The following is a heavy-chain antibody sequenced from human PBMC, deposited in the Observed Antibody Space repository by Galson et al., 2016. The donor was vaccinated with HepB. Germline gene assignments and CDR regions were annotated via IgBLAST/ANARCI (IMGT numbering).Heavy chain of an antibody. CDR1: GFTFSHYF. CDR3: ARDQTDYGDYAAY. D-gene: IGHD4-17*01. V-gene: IGHV3-11*01. Sequence: SLRLSCAASGFTFSHYFVSWIRQAPGKGLEWVSYISGSAASRRYADSVKGRFTISRDNSKNSLYLQMNSVTAADTAIYYCARDQTDYGDYAAYWGQGTLVTVSS. CDR2: ISGSAASR. J-gene: IGHJ4*02.